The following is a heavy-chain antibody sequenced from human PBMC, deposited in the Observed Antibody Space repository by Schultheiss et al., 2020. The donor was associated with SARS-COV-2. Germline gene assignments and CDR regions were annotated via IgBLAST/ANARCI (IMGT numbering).Heavy chain of an antibody. J-gene: IGHJ6*02. V-gene: IGHV4-59*01. Sequence: TLSLTCTVSGGSISSYYWSWIRQPAGKGLEWIGYIYYSGSTNYNPSLKSRVTISVDTSKNQFSLKLSSVTAADTAVYYCARETGATSYYYYGMDVWGQGTTVTVSS. CDR1: GGSISSYY. CDR3: ARETGATSYYYYGMDV. CDR2: IYYSGST. D-gene: IGHD1-26*01.